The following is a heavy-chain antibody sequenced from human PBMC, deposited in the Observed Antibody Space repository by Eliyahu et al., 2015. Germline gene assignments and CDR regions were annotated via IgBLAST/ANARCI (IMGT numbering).Heavy chain of an antibody. J-gene: IGHJ4*02. Sequence: QVTLKESGPALVKPTQTLTLTCTFSGFSLTTRGTCVSWIRQPPGKALEWLALVDWDDDKSYSTSLRTRLTISKDTSKNQVVLTMTNMNPVDTATYYCARTLGGGAGHFDYWGQGTLVTVSS. CDR3: ARTLGGGAGHFDY. D-gene: IGHD1-26*01. CDR1: GFSLTTRGTC. CDR2: VDWDDDK. V-gene: IGHV2-70*01.